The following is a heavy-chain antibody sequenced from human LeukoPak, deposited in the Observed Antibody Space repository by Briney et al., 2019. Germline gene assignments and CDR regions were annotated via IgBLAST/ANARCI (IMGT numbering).Heavy chain of an antibody. J-gene: IGHJ4*02. Sequence: SETLSLTCTVSGGSISGYYWSWIRQPPGKGLEWIGYIYYSGSTNYNPSLKSRVTISVDTSKNQFSLKLSSVTAADTAVYYCARSDPYEAIDYWGQGTLVTVSS. CDR2: IYYSGST. CDR1: GGSISGYY. CDR3: ARSDPYEAIDY. V-gene: IGHV4-59*08. D-gene: IGHD2-8*01.